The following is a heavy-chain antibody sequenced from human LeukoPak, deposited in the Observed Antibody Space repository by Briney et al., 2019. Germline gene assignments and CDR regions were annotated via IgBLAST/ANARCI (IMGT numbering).Heavy chain of an antibody. V-gene: IGHV1-69*04. CDR1: GGTLSSDA. Sequence: GSSRKVCCKASGGTLSSDAVSWVRQAPGQGLEWMGRIIPIFGIANYAQKFQGRVTITADKSTSTAYMELSSLRSEDTAVYYCARSIAARHYYYYGMDVWGQGTTVTVSS. CDR3: ARSIAARHYYYYGMDV. D-gene: IGHD6-6*01. CDR2: IIPIFGIA. J-gene: IGHJ6*02.